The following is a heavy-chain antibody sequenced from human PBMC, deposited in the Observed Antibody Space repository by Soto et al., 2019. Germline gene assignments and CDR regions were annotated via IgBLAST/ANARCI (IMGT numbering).Heavy chain of an antibody. CDR1: GGSISSSSYY. CDR2: IYYSGST. D-gene: IGHD3-10*01. CDR3: ARAQYYYGSGTKLFDY. Sequence: PSETLSLTCTVSGGSISSSSYYWGWIRQPPGKGLEWIGSIYYSGSTYYNPSLKSRVTISVDTSKNQFSLKLSSVTAADTAVYYCARAQYYYGSGTKLFDYWGQGTLVTVSS. J-gene: IGHJ4*02. V-gene: IGHV4-39*07.